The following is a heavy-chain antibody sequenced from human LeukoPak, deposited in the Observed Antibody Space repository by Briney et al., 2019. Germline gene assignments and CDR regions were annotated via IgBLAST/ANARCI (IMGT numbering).Heavy chain of an antibody. CDR1: GYTFTGYY. V-gene: IGHV1-2*02. Sequence: ASVKVSCKASGYTFTGYYMHWVRQAPGQGLEWMGWINLNGGGTNYAQKFQGRVTMTRDTSISTAYMELNRLRSDDTAVYYCARVGYYGSGSYGYWGQGTLVTVSS. D-gene: IGHD3-10*01. CDR2: INLNGGGT. CDR3: ARVGYYGSGSYGY. J-gene: IGHJ4*02.